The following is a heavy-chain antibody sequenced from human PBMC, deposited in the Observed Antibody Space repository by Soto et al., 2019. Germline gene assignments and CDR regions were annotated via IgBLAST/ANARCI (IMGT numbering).Heavy chain of an antibody. D-gene: IGHD3-3*01. V-gene: IGHV3-21*04. CDR2: ISSSSSYI. CDR1: GFTFSSYS. J-gene: IGHJ4*02. Sequence: GGSLRLSCAASGFTFSSYSMNWVRQAPGKGLEWVSSISSSSSYIYYADSVKGRFTISRDNSKNTLYLQMNSLRAEDTAVYYCAKFGLRFLEWLLSGEYYFDYWGQGTLVTVSS. CDR3: AKFGLRFLEWLLSGEYYFDY.